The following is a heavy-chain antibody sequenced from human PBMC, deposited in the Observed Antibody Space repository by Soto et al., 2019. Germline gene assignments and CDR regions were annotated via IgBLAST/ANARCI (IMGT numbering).Heavy chain of an antibody. Sequence: QVQLVQSGAEVKKPGASVKVSCKSSGYTFTSYGISWVRQAPGQGLEWMGWISAYNGNTNYAQKRQGSFTMTTDTSTSTATVYLRNLRAEDTAVYYCARGTKEEALDYWGQGTLVTVT. CDR2: ISAYNGNT. CDR3: ARGTKEEALDY. V-gene: IGHV1-18*01. CDR1: GYTFTSYG. J-gene: IGHJ4*02.